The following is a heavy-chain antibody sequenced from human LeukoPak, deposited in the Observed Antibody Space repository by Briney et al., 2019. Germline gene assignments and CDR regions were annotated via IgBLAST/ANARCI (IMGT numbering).Heavy chain of an antibody. V-gene: IGHV4-39*01. D-gene: IGHD6-13*01. Sequence: SETLSLTCTVSGGSISSSSYYWGWIRQPPGMGLEWIGSIYYSGSTYYNPSLKSRVTISVDTSKNQFSLKLSSVTAADTAVYYCASPRGAAAYFDYWGQGTLVTVSS. CDR2: IYYSGST. J-gene: IGHJ4*02. CDR1: GGSISSSSYY. CDR3: ASPRGAAAYFDY.